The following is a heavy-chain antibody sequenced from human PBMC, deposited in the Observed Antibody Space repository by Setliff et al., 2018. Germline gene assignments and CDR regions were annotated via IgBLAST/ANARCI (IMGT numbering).Heavy chain of an antibody. CDR1: GGSMIGGHYY. D-gene: IGHD2-2*01. J-gene: IGHJ5*02. CDR3: ARGYCNSVGCFFAGWFDP. V-gene: IGHV4-34*01. CDR2: INHTGST. Sequence: SETLSLTCTVSGGSMIGGHYYWSWIRQLPGKGLEWIGEINHTGSTNYSPSLKSRVTISVDTYKNQFSLKLSSVTAADTAVYYCARGYCNSVGCFFAGWFDPWGQGTLVTVSS.